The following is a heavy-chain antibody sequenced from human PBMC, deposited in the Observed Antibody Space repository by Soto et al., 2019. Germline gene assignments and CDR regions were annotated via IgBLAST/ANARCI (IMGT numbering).Heavy chain of an antibody. V-gene: IGHV1-2*04. CDR3: ARAGYYDFWSGYYGYYYGMDV. CDR2: INPNSGGT. J-gene: IGHJ6*02. CDR1: GYTFTGYY. D-gene: IGHD3-3*01. Sequence: GASVKVSCKASGYTFTGYYMHWVRQAPGQGLEWMGWINPNSGGTNYAQKFQGWVTMTRDTSISTAYMELSRLGSDDTAVYYCARAGYYDFWSGYYGYYYGMDVWGQGTTVTVSS.